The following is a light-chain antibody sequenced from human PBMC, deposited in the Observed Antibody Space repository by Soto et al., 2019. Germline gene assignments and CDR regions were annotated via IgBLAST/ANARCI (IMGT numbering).Light chain of an antibody. CDR2: GAS. J-gene: IGKJ1*01. V-gene: IGKV3-20*01. CDR1: QSVTSSY. Sequence: EIVLTQSPGTLSLYPGESATLSCMASQSVTSSYLAWYQQKPGQAPRLLIHGASNRATGIPDRFSGSGSGTDFTLTISRLEPEDFAVYYCQQYGSSGTFGQGTKVDIK. CDR3: QQYGSSGT.